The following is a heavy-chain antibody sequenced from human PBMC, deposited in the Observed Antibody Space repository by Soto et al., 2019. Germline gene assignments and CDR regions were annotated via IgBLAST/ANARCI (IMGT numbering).Heavy chain of an antibody. CDR3: ALRGYSYGTDYFDY. J-gene: IGHJ4*02. D-gene: IGHD5-18*01. CDR2: ISAYNGNT. CDR1: GYTFTSYG. V-gene: IGHV1-18*01. Sequence: ASVKVSCKASGYTFTSYGISWVRQAPGQGLEWMGWISAYNGNTNYAQKLQGRVTMTTDTSTSTAYMELRSLRSDDTAVYYCALRGYSYGTDYFDYWGQGTLVTVSS.